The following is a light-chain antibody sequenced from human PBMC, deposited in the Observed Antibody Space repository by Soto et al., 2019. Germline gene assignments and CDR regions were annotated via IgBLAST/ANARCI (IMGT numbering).Light chain of an antibody. J-gene: IGLJ3*02. V-gene: IGLV2-14*01. CDR3: SSYTSSSTLDWV. Sequence: QSVLTQPASVSGSPGQSITISCTGTSSDVGGYNYVSWYQQHPGKAPKLMIYEVNNRPSGVSNRFSGSKSGNTASLTISGLQAEDEADYYCSSYTSSSTLDWVFGGGTQLTVL. CDR2: EVN. CDR1: SSDVGGYNY.